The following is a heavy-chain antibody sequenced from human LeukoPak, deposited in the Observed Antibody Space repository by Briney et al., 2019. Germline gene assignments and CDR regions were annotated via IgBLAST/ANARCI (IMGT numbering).Heavy chain of an antibody. CDR2: IYYSGST. D-gene: IGHD1-1*01. Sequence: SETLSLTCTVSGGSISNYYWGWIRQPPGKGLEWIGSIYYSGSTYYNPSLKSRVTISVDTSKNQFSLKLSSVTAADTAVYYCARVKEERMDVWGKGTTVTVSS. J-gene: IGHJ6*04. CDR3: ARVKEERMDV. CDR1: GGSISNYY. V-gene: IGHV4-39*07.